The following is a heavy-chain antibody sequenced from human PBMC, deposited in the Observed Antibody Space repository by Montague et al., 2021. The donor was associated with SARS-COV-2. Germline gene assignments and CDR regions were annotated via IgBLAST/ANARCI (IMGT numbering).Heavy chain of an antibody. CDR1: GKSYSPYHWSFNSYH. D-gene: IGHD3/OR15-3a*01. CDR2: IQRGDT. J-gene: IGHJ6*02. Sequence: SETLSLTCAVSGKSYSPYHWSFNSYHWSWIRQSQGKGLEWIGDIQRGDTKYNPSLKSRVTISVDTSLEQFFLTLTSVTAADTAVYYCGRRAAPLLHLDWSQSYYDYYGLDVWGQGTTVVVS. CDR3: GRRAAPLLHLDWSQSYYDYYGLDV. V-gene: IGHV4-34*12.